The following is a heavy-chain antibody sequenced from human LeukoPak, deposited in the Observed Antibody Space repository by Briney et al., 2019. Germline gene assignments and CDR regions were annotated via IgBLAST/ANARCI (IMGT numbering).Heavy chain of an antibody. CDR2: IRSSASTI. Sequence: GGSLRLSCAASGFTFDSYSMNWVRQVPGKGLEWISYIRSSASTIYYADSVRGRFTISRDNAKNSVYLQMNSLRAEDTAVYYCARDRTGYSGYDGGPGYFYGMDVWGQGTTVIVSS. CDR3: ARDRTGYSGYDGGPGYFYGMDV. CDR1: GFTFDSYS. J-gene: IGHJ6*02. D-gene: IGHD5-12*01. V-gene: IGHV3-48*01.